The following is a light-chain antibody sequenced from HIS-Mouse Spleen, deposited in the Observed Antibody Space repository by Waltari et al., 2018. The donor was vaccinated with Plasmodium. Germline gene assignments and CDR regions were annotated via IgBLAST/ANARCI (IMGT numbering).Light chain of an antibody. J-gene: IGLJ3*02. CDR2: EDR. V-gene: IGLV3-10*01. Sequence: SYELTQPPSVSVSTGQTARITCSGDALPKKYAYWYQQKSDQAPVRCIYEDRTRHSGIPVRFCGSSSGTMATLTISGAQVEDEADYYGYSTDSSGNHRVFGGGTKLTVL. CDR3: YSTDSSGNHRV. CDR1: ALPKKY.